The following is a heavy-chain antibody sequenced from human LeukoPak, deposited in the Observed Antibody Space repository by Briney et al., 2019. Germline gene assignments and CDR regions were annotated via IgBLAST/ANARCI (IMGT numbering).Heavy chain of an antibody. Sequence: GGSLRLSCEGSGFTFGNHYMSWIRQASGKGLEWVSYIHSGGGDIYYAGSVKGRFTIPRDNAKNSLYLQMNSLRAEDTAVYYCARGSYYDILTGYYPFDYWGQGTLVTVSS. CDR3: ARGSYYDILTGYYPFDY. J-gene: IGHJ4*02. V-gene: IGHV3-11*04. CDR1: GFTFGNHY. D-gene: IGHD3-9*01. CDR2: IHSGGGDI.